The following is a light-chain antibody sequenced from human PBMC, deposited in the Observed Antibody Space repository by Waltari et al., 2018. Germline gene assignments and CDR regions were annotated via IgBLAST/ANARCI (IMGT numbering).Light chain of an antibody. V-gene: IGLV2-14*03. CDR3: SSYATSNTVV. J-gene: IGLJ2*01. CDR2: DVS. CDR1: HSDIGAYDY. Sequence: QSALTQPASVSGSPGQSITISCTGTHSDIGAYDYVSWYQQHPGKAPKLILYDVSGRPSGISNRFSGSKSDNTASLTISGLQDEDEADYYCSSYATSNTVVFGGGTKVTVL.